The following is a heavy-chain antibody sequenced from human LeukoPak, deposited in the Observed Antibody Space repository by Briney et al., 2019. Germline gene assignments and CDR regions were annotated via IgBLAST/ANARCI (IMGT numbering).Heavy chain of an antibody. D-gene: IGHD2-15*01. CDR3: AREISPGWFDP. CDR1: GGSFSGYY. Sequence: SETLSLTCAVYGGSFSGYYWSWIRQPPGKGLEWIGYIYYSGSTNYNPSLKSRVTISVDTSKNQFSLKLSSVTAADTAVYYCAREISPGWFDPWGQGTLVTVSS. V-gene: IGHV4-59*01. J-gene: IGHJ5*02. CDR2: IYYSGST.